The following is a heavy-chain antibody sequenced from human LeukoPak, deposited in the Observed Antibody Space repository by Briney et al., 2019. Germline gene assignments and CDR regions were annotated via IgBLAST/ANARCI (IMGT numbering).Heavy chain of an antibody. D-gene: IGHD2-15*01. V-gene: IGHV4-4*02. CDR1: GGSISSSNW. Sequence: SGTLSLTCAVFGGSISSSNWWSWVRQPPGKGLAWIGEIYHSGSTNYNPSLKSRVTISVDKSKNQFSLKLSSVTAADTPVYYCARSVVAATPYFDYWGQGTLVTVSS. J-gene: IGHJ4*02. CDR3: ARSVVAATPYFDY. CDR2: IYHSGST.